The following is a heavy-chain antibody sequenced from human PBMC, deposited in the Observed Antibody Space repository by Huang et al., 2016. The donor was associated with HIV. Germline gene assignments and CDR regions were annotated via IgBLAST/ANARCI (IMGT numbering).Heavy chain of an antibody. V-gene: IGHV3-48*01. CDR1: GFDFSKYS. Sequence: EVQLVESGEALVQPGGSLKLSCVVSGFDFSKYSMNWVRQAPGKGVEWVSYISGTSRNIYYADSVKGRFTISRDNAKNAVFLQMRSLRAEDTALYYCARTEMEYYYGSSGYYPDYWGQGTQVTVSS. CDR2: ISGTSRNI. D-gene: IGHD3-22*01. CDR3: ARTEMEYYYGSSGYYPDY. J-gene: IGHJ4*02.